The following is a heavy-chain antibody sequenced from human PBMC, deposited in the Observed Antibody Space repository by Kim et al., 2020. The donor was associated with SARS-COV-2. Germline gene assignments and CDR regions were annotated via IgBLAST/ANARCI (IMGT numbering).Heavy chain of an antibody. D-gene: IGHD3-10*02. CDR2: ISYKGGNT. CDR1: GFTFPNYP. V-gene: IGHV3-23*01. J-gene: IGHJ4*01. CDR3: ARGGVERTMFLVAFFSSRQCMDC. Sequence: GGSLRLSCAASGFTFPNYPMNWVRQTPGKGLEWVSSISYKGGNTSYADSVKGRFTISRDNSKNTLYLEMKSLRAEDTAVYYCARGGVERTMFLVAFFSSRQCMDCWGRGPLVTVSS.